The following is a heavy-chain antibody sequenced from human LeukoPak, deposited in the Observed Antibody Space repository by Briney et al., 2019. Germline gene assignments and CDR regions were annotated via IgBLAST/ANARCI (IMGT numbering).Heavy chain of an antibody. CDR3: ARGKIAAAVTYFDY. V-gene: IGHV1-46*01. CDR1: GNTFTSYH. J-gene: IGHJ4*02. CDR2: INPAGGAT. D-gene: IGHD6-13*01. Sequence: ASVKVSCKSSGNTFTSYHLHWVRQVPGQGPEWMAIINPAGGATNYAQKLQGRVTMTTDTSTSTAYMELRSLRSDDTAVYYCARGKIAAAVTYFDYWGQGTLVTVSS.